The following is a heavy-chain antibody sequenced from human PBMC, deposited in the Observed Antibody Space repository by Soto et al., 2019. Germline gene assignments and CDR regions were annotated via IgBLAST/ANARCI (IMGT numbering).Heavy chain of an antibody. J-gene: IGHJ4*02. CDR3: TKGATSPFDS. CDR2: IIPIFTRT. CDR1: GGTFSTSS. Sequence: ASVKVSCKAPGGTFSTSSFVWVRQGPGQGLEWMGGIIPIFTRTNFAQKFQGRVTFSADESTRTTYMELRSLTSEDTAIYYCTKGATSPFDSWGQGTRVTVSS. V-gene: IGHV1-69*13. D-gene: IGHD3-16*01.